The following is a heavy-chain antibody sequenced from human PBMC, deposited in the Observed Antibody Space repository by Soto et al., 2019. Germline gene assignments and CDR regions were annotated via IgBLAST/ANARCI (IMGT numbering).Heavy chain of an antibody. CDR1: GGSFSGYY. CDR2: INHSGST. J-gene: IGHJ5*02. CDR3: ARGKHMYYDFWSGYPGGVWFDP. D-gene: IGHD3-3*01. V-gene: IGHV4-34*01. Sequence: TLSLTCAVYGGSFSGYYWSWIRQPPGKGLEWIGEINHSGSTNYNPSLKSRVTISVDTSKNQFSLKLSSVTAADTAVYYCARGKHMYYDFWSGYPGGVWFDPWGQGTLVTVSS.